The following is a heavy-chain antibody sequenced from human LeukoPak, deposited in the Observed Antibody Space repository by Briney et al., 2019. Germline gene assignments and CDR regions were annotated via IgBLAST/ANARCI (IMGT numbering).Heavy chain of an antibody. CDR1: AFTFTNYG. CDR2: INGDGRDT. J-gene: IGHJ4*02. V-gene: IGHV3-23*01. CDR3: AKRADDGGFYDF. Sequence: PGGSLRLSCAASAFTFTNYGLSWVRQAPGKGLEWISAINGDGRDTYYADYVRRRFTISRDNSKDTLYLQMNSLRVDDTAIYYCAKRADDGGFYDFWGLGTLVTVSS.